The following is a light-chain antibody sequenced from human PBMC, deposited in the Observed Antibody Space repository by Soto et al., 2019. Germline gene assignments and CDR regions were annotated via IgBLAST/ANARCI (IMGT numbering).Light chain of an antibody. Sequence: EIVMTQSPATLSVSPGERATLSCRASQSVSSNLAWYQQKPGQAPRLLIYGASTRATGIPARFSGSGSGTDFTLTINSLQSEDFAIYHCQQYNKWPQTFGQGTKVDIK. J-gene: IGKJ1*01. CDR1: QSVSSN. CDR2: GAS. V-gene: IGKV3D-15*01. CDR3: QQYNKWPQT.